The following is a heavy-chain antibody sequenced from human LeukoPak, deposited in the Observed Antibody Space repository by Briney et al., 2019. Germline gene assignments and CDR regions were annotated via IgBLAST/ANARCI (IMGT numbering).Heavy chain of an antibody. CDR1: GDSISSGGYS. Sequence: SETLSLTCAVSGDSISSGGYSWSWIRQPVGKGLEWIGYIYHSGRTYYNPSLKSRVTISVDRSKNQFSLKLSFVTAADTAVYYCARTSIAARRANVFDIWGQGTVVTVSS. D-gene: IGHD6-6*01. J-gene: IGHJ3*02. CDR2: IYHSGRT. V-gene: IGHV4-30-2*01. CDR3: ARTSIAARRANVFDI.